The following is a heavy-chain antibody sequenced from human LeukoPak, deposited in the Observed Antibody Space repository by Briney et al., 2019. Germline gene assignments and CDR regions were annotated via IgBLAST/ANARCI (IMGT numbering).Heavy chain of an antibody. CDR2: ISGSGGSS. V-gene: IGHV3-23*01. J-gene: IGHJ4*02. D-gene: IGHD5-18*01. Sequence: GGSLRLSCAASGFTFSSYALSWVRQAPGEGLEWVSAISGSGGSSYYADSVKGRFTISRDNSKNTLYLQMNSLRAEDTALYYCAKVSRSWIQLWSGIYYFDYWGQGTLVTVSS. CDR3: AKVSRSWIQLWSGIYYFDY. CDR1: GFTFSSYA.